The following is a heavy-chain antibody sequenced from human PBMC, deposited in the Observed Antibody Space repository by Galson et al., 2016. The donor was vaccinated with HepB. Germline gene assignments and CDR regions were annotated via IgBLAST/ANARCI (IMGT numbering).Heavy chain of an antibody. CDR1: GDSVSSNSAA. V-gene: IGHV6-1*01. CDR3: ARTKWGWFDP. Sequence: CAISGDSVSSNSAAWNRIRQSPSRGLEWLGRTYYRSKWYHDYAVSVKSRILINPDTSKNHFSLQLNSVTPEDTAVYYCARTKWGWFDPWGRGTLVTVSS. CDR2: TYYRSKWYH. J-gene: IGHJ5*02. D-gene: IGHD2-8*01.